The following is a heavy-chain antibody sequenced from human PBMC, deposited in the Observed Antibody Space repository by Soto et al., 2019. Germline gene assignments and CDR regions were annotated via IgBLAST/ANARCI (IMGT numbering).Heavy chain of an antibody. CDR1: AFTFSNYA. D-gene: IGHD3-16*01. V-gene: IGHV3-53*01. Sequence: PGGSLRLSCAASAFTFSNYAMSWVRQDPGKGLEWVSVIYSGGSTYYADSVKGRFTISRDNSKNTLYLQMNSLRAEDTAVYYCASVSGGSHFDYWGQGTLVTVSS. J-gene: IGHJ4*02. CDR3: ASVSGGSHFDY. CDR2: IYSGGST.